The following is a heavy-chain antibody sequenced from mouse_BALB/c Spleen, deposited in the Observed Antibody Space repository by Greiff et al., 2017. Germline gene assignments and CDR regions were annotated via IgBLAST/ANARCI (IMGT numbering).Heavy chain of an antibody. J-gene: IGHJ4*01. Sequence: EVQLVESGGGLVQPGGSRKLSCAASGFTFSSFGLHWVRQAPEKGLEWVAYISSGSRTIYYADTMKGRFTISRDNPKNTLFLQMTSLRSEDTAMYYCAREGITTGYAKDYWGQGALVTVSS. D-gene: IGHD2-4*01. CDR1: GFTFSSFG. CDR2: ISSGSRTI. CDR3: AREGITTGYAKDY. V-gene: IGHV5-17*02.